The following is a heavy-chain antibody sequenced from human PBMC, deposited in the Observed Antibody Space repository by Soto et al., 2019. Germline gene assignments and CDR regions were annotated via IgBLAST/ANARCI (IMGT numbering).Heavy chain of an antibody. CDR3: ARDRTHFDSSAYYSGLDV. D-gene: IGHD3-22*01. V-gene: IGHV4-59*13. CDR1: GASIESYY. Sequence: PSETLSLTCTVSGASIESYYWNWIRQPPGKGLEWIGYIYYSGSTTYNPSLKTRVTISVDRSKNQFSLKLTSVTAADTAVYYCARDRTHFDSSAYYSGLDVWGQGTTVTVSS. CDR2: IYYSGST. J-gene: IGHJ6*02.